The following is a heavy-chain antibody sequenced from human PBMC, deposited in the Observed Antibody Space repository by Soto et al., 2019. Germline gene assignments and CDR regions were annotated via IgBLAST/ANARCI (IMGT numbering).Heavy chain of an antibody. D-gene: IGHD3-22*01. V-gene: IGHV1-2*02. Sequence: ASVKVSCKASGYTFTGYYMHWVRQAPGQGLERMGWINPNSGGTNYAQKFQGRVTMTRDTSISTAYMELSRLRSDDTAVYYCASGSSGYYYSGAFDIWGQGTMVTVSS. CDR1: GYTFTGYY. CDR3: ASGSSGYYYSGAFDI. CDR2: INPNSGGT. J-gene: IGHJ3*02.